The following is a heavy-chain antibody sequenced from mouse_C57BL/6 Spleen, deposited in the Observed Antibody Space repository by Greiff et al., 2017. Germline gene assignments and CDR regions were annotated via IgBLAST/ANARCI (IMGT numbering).Heavy chain of an antibody. CDR2: IDTNSGGT. J-gene: IGHJ3*01. Sequence: QVQLQQPGAELVKPGASVKLSCKASGYTFTSYWMHWVKQRPGRGLEWIGRIDTNSGGTKYNEKFKSKATLTVDKPSSTASMQLSSLTSEDSAVYYCARRGAYYDYLFAYWGQGTLVTVSA. CDR3: ARRGAYYDYLFAY. CDR1: GYTFTSYW. D-gene: IGHD2-4*01. V-gene: IGHV1-72*01.